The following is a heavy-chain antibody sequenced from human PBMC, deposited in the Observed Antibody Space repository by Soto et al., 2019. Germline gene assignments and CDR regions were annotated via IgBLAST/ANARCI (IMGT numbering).Heavy chain of an antibody. J-gene: IGHJ4*02. CDR1: GGSISTVNYY. D-gene: IGHD7-27*01. V-gene: IGHV4-30-4*01. CDR2: IYSGGST. Sequence: QVQLQESGPELVKPSQTLSLTCTVSGGSISTVNYYWSWLRQPPDKGLDWIGHIYSGGSTYNNQSLKGRVTISGDTSTNQFYLKLSSVSAAASAVYYCTRGPSGDKVDYWGQGTLVTVSS. CDR3: TRGPSGDKVDY.